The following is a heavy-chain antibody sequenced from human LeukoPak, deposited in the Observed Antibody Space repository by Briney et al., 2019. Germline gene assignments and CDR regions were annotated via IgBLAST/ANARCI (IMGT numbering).Heavy chain of an antibody. D-gene: IGHD6-19*01. CDR3: ARVSRGWYKYDYYYMDV. V-gene: IGHV4-39*07. CDR1: GGSISSSSYY. J-gene: IGHJ6*03. CDR2: IYHSGTT. Sequence: KPSETLSLTCTVSGGSISSSSYYWDWIRQPPGKGLEWIGSIYHSGTTSYNPSLKSRVTISVDMSKSQFSLKLRSVTATDTAMYYCARVSRGWYKYDYYYMDVWGKGTTVTVSS.